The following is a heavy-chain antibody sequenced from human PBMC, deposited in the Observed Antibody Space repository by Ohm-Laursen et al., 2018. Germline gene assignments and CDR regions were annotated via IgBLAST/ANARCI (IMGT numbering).Heavy chain of an antibody. Sequence: GTLSLTCTVSGDSLSSYYWSWIRQPPGKGLEWIGYIYYSGSTNYNPSLKSRLTISVDTSKNQFSLKLTSVTAADTAVYYCARASLGGHSSSWEFDYWGQGTLVTVSS. V-gene: IGHV4-59*08. CDR3: ARASLGGHSSSWEFDY. D-gene: IGHD6-13*01. CDR1: GDSLSSYY. CDR2: IYYSGST. J-gene: IGHJ4*02.